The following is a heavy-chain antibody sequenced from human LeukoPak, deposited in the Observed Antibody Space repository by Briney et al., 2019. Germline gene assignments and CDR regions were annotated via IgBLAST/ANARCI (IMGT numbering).Heavy chain of an antibody. J-gene: IGHJ4*02. D-gene: IGHD2-21*01. CDR3: ARNVVVIAIGGIDY. V-gene: IGHV4-34*01. CDR2: INHSGST. Sequence: SETLSLTCAVYGGSFSGYYWSWIRQPPGKGLEWIGEINHSGSTNYNPSLKSRVTISVDTSKNQFPLKLSSVTAADTAVYYCARNVVVIAIGGIDYWGQGTLVTVSS. CDR1: GGSFSGYY.